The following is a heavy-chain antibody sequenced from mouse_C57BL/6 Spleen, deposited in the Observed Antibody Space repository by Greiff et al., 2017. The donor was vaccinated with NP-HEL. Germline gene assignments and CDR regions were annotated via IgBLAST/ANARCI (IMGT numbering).Heavy chain of an antibody. Sequence: VMLVESGPGLVAPSQSLSITCTVSGFSLTSYAISWVRQPPGKGLEWLGVIWTGGGTNYNSALKSRLSISKDNSKSQVFLKMNSLQTDDTARYYCARNWGTTVVDYFDYWGQGTSLTVSS. CDR3: ARNWGTTVVDYFDY. CDR1: GFSLTSYA. CDR2: IWTGGGT. D-gene: IGHD1-1*01. V-gene: IGHV2-9-1*01. J-gene: IGHJ2*02.